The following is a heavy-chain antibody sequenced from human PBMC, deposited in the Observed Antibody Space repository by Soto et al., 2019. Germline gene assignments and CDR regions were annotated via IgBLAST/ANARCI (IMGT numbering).Heavy chain of an antibody. J-gene: IGHJ6*02. D-gene: IGHD1-7*01. CDR1: GYSFTSYW. CDR2: IDPSDSYT. V-gene: IGHV5-10-1*01. CDR3: ASRAADRTRTRFSGMDV. Sequence: GESLKISCKGSGYSFTSYWISWVRQMPGKGLEWMGRIDPSDSYTNYSPSFQGHVTISADKSISTAYLQWSSLKASDTAMYYCASRAADRTRTRFSGMDVWGQGTTVTVSS.